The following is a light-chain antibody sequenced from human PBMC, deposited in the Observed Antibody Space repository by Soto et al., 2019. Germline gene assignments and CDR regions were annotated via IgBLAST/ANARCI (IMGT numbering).Light chain of an antibody. CDR2: EVN. CDR3: SSYAGSSNV. CDR1: SSDVGGYNY. J-gene: IGLJ1*01. Sequence: QSALTQPPSASGSPGQSVAISCTGTSSDVGGYNYVSWYQQHPGKAPKLMIYEVNKRPSGVPDRFSGSKSGNTASLTVSVLQAEDEADDYCSSYAGSSNVFGTGTKLTVL. V-gene: IGLV2-8*01.